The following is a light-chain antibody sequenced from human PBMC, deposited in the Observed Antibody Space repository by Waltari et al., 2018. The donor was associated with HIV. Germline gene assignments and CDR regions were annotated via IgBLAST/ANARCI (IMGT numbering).Light chain of an antibody. CDR2: DDS. CDR1: SNKVGSYRL. CDR3: CSYGGDDTLV. J-gene: IGLJ3*02. Sequence: QSALTQPASVSGSLGQSITISCTGASNKVGSYRLVSWYQNRPGQAPTLIIYDDSKRPLGISSRFSGSKSGNTASLTISGLQSEDEADYYCCSYGGDDTLVFGGGTKVTAL. V-gene: IGLV2-23*01.